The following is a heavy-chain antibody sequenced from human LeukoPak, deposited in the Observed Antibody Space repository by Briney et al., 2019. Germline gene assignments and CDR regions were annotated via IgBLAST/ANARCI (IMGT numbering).Heavy chain of an antibody. CDR2: ISWNSGSI. V-gene: IGHV3-9*01. J-gene: IGHJ3*02. Sequence: GGSLRLSCAASGFTFDDYAMHWVRQAPGKGLEWVSGISWNSGSIGYADSVKGRFTISRDNAKNSLYLQMNSLRAEDTALYYCAKDRGRDSSGYYWGAFDIWGQGTMVAVSS. CDR1: GFTFDDYA. D-gene: IGHD3-22*01. CDR3: AKDRGRDSSGYYWGAFDI.